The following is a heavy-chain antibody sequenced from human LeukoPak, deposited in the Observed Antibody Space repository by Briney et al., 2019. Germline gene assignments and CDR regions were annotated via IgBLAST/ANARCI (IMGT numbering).Heavy chain of an antibody. Sequence: ASVKVSCKASGYTFTSYGISWVRQAPGQGLEWMGWISAYNGNTNYAQKLQGRVTMTTDTSTSTAYMELRGLRSDDTAVYYCARQLGVTPEYYYMDVWGKGTTVTISS. V-gene: IGHV1-18*01. CDR3: ARQLGVTPEYYYMDV. CDR1: GYTFTSYG. CDR2: ISAYNGNT. D-gene: IGHD2-21*02. J-gene: IGHJ6*03.